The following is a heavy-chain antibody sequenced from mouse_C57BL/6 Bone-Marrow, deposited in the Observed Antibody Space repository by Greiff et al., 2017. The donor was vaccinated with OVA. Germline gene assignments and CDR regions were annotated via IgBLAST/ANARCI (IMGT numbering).Heavy chain of an antibody. Sequence: QVQLKQPGAELVKPGASVKLSCKASGYTFTSYWMHWVKQRPGQGLEWIGMIHPNSGSTNYNEKFKSKATLTVDKSSSTAYMQLSSLTSEDSAVYYCASYYGNSPYAMDYWGQGTSVTVSS. V-gene: IGHV1-64*01. J-gene: IGHJ4*01. CDR2: IHPNSGST. D-gene: IGHD2-1*01. CDR3: ASYYGNSPYAMDY. CDR1: GYTFTSYW.